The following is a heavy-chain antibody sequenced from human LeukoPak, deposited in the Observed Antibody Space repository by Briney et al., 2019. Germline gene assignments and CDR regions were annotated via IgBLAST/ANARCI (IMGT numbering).Heavy chain of an antibody. CDR2: ISAYNGNT. V-gene: IGHV1-18*01. CDR1: GYTFTSYG. J-gene: IGHJ4*02. D-gene: IGHD6-6*01. CDR3: ARDLVEYSSSSTYFDY. Sequence: ASVKVSCKASGYTFTSYGISWVRQAPGQGLEWMGWISAYNGNTNYAQKLRGRVTMTTDTSTSTAYMELRSLRSDDTAVYYCARDLVEYSSSSTYFDYWGQGTLVTVSS.